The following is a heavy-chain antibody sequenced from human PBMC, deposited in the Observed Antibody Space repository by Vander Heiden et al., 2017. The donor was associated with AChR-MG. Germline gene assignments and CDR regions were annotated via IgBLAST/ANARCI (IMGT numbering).Heavy chain of an antibody. V-gene: IGHV3-30*18. CDR1: GFTLRSYG. J-gene: IGHJ1*01. CDR3: AKDPYDSSGYYAEYFQH. Sequence: QVQLVESGGGVVQPGRSLRLSCAASGFTLRSYGMHWVRQAPGKGLEWVAVISYDGSNKYYADSVKGRFTISRDNSKNTLYLQMNSLRAEDTAVYYCAKDPYDSSGYYAEYFQHWGQGTLVTVSS. D-gene: IGHD3-22*01. CDR2: ISYDGSNK.